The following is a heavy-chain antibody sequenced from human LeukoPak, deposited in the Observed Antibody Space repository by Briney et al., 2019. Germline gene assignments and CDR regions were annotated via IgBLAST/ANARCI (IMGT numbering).Heavy chain of an antibody. V-gene: IGHV3-23*01. D-gene: IGHD6-13*01. CDR1: GFTFSSYA. CDR3: ARDPTRYSSSWRIYYFDY. Sequence: PGGSLRLSCAASGFTFSSYAMSWVRQAPGKGLEWVSAISGSGGSTYYADSVKGRFTISRDNSKNTLYLQMNSLRAEDTAVYYCARDPTRYSSSWRIYYFDYWGQGTLVTVSS. J-gene: IGHJ4*02. CDR2: ISGSGGST.